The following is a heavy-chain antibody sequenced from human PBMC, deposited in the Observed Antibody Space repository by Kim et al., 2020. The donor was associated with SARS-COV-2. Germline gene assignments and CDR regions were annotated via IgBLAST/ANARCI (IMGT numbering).Heavy chain of an antibody. CDR3: AKGNPSILNAFDV. Sequence: GGSLRLSCAASGFNFNDYAMHWVRQAPGKGLEWVSGISWNSGTRGYADSVKGRFTVSRDNAKNSLFLEMNSLRPEDTALYYCAKGNPSILNAFDVWGQGTMDNVSS. CDR2: ISWNSGTR. J-gene: IGHJ3*01. D-gene: IGHD2-15*01. CDR1: GFNFNDYA. V-gene: IGHV3-9*01.